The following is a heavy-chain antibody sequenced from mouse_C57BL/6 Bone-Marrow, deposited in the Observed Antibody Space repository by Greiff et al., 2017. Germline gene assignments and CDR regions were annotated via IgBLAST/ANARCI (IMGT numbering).Heavy chain of an antibody. CDR2: IYPGDGDT. Sequence: VQLQQSGPELVKPGASVKISCKASGYAFSSSWMNWVKQRPGKGLEWIGRIYPGDGDTNYNGKFKGTATLTADKSSSPAYMQLSSLTSEDSAVYFCARPHYYGSSYDYFDYWGQGTTLTVSS. D-gene: IGHD1-1*01. CDR1: GYAFSSSW. J-gene: IGHJ2*01. CDR3: ARPHYYGSSYDYFDY. V-gene: IGHV1-82*01.